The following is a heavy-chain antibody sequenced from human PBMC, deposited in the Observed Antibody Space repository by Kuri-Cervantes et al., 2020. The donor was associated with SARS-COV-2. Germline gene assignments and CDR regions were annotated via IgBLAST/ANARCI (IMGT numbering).Heavy chain of an antibody. D-gene: IGHD2-8*02. CDR3: AKDRDLVLDY. CDR1: GGSISSYY. Sequence: SETLSLTCTVSGGSISSYYWSWIRQPPGKGLEWIGYIYYSGSTNYNPSLKSRVTISVDTSKNQFSLKLSSVTAADTALYYCAKDRDLVLDYWGQGTLVTVSS. J-gene: IGHJ4*02. V-gene: IGHV4-59*12. CDR2: IYYSGST.